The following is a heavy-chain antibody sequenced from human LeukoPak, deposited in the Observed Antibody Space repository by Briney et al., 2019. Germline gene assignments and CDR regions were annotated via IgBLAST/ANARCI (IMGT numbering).Heavy chain of an antibody. CDR2: ISSSGSTI. D-gene: IGHD3-9*01. J-gene: IGHJ4*02. CDR1: GFTLSSYE. Sequence: GGSLRLSCAASGFTLSSYEMNWVRQAPGKGLEWVSHISSSGSTIYYADSVKGRFTISRDNAKNSLYMQMNSLRAEDTAVYYCARGGGYDILTGYYYPHYFDYWGQGTLVTVSS. CDR3: ARGGGYDILTGYYYPHYFDY. V-gene: IGHV3-48*03.